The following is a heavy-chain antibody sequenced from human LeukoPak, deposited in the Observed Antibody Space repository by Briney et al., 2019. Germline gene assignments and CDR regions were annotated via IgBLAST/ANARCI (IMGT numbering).Heavy chain of an antibody. CDR2: IQKNGGTE. CDR3: AKSSPPPINY. CDR1: GFIFSGYD. J-gene: IGHJ4*02. Sequence: GGSLRLSCAASGFIFSGYDIHWVRQAPGKGPEWLTYIQKNGGTEYYADSVKGRFTISRDNSKNTVYLQMNSLRAEDTAVYYCAKSSPPPINYWGQGTLVTVSS. D-gene: IGHD1-14*01. V-gene: IGHV3-30*02.